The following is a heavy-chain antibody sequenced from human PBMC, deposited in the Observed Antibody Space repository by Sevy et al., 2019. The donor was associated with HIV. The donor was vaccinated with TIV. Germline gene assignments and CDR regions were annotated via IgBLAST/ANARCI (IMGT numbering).Heavy chain of an antibody. J-gene: IGHJ4*02. Sequence: ASVKVSCKASGHIFTSYEINWVRQATGQGLEWMGWMNPNTDNTGYAQKFQGRVTMTRNTSISTAYMELSSLRSEDTAVYYCARSGDSSGLKTYFDYWGQGTLVTVSS. CDR2: MNPNTDNT. CDR3: ARSGDSSGLKTYFDY. D-gene: IGHD3-22*01. V-gene: IGHV1-8*01. CDR1: GHIFTSYE.